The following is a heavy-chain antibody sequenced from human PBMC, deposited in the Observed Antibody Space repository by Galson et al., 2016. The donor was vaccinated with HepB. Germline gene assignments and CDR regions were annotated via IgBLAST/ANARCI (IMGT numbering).Heavy chain of an antibody. CDR1: GFTFISYA. CDR2: ISGSGSTT. CDR3: AKDKQSGWSLNDAFNM. J-gene: IGHJ3*02. D-gene: IGHD6-19*01. V-gene: IGHV3-23*01. Sequence: SLRLSCAASGFTFISYAMSWVRQTPGRGLEWVSAISGSGSTTYYADSVKGRFAISRDNSKSTLYLQMNSLRAEDTAVYFCAKDKQSGWSLNDAFNMWGQGTMVTVSS.